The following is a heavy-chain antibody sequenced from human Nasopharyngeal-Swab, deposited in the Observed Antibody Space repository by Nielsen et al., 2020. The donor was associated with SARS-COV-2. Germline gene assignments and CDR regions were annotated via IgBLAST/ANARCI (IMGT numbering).Heavy chain of an antibody. CDR1: GDSITSGYF. V-gene: IGHV4-38-2*01. CDR3: ARLYISPRRFDP. J-gene: IGHJ5*02. Sequence: SETLSLTCAVSGDSITSGYFWGWSRPPPGKGLEWIGSMYHTGSTYYNPSLKSRVTISIDTSKNQFSLKLSSVTAADTAVYYCARLYISPRRFDPWGQGTLVTVSS. CDR2: MYHTGST. D-gene: IGHD2-2*02.